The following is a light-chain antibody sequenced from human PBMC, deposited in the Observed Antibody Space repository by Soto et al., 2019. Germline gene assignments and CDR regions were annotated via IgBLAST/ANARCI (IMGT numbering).Light chain of an antibody. CDR3: SSYTSSRTYV. CDR2: DVS. J-gene: IGLJ1*01. Sequence: QSVLTQPASVSGSPGQSITISCTGTSSDIGGYNYVTWYQQHPGKAPQLMIYDVSNLPSGVSNRFSGSKSGNTASLTISGLKAEDEADYYCSSYTSSRTYVFGTGTKVTV. CDR1: SSDIGGYNY. V-gene: IGLV2-14*03.